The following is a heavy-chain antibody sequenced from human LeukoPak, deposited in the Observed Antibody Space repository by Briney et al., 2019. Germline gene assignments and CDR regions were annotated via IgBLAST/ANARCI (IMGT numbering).Heavy chain of an antibody. CDR2: ISNNGGYT. Sequence: GGSLRLSCAASGFTFSSSAMSWVRQAPGKGLEWVSAISNNGGYTYYADSVQGRFTISRDNSKNTLYLQMNSLRAEDTAVYYCARESKGGGQFDYWGQGTLVTVSS. CDR3: ARESKGGGQFDY. CDR1: GFTFSSSA. D-gene: IGHD3-10*01. V-gene: IGHV3-23*01. J-gene: IGHJ4*02.